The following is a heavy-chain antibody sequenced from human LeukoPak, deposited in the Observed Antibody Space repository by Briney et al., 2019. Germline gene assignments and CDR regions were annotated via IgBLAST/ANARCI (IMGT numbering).Heavy chain of an antibody. D-gene: IGHD4-17*01. Sequence: GGSLRLSCAASGFTFSSYAMSWVRQAPGKGLEWVSAISGSGGSTYYADSVKGRFTISRDNSKNTLYLQMNSLRAEDTAVYYCALIDDYGDYGGYWGQGTLVTVSS. V-gene: IGHV3-23*01. CDR2: ISGSGGST. J-gene: IGHJ4*02. CDR1: GFTFSSYA. CDR3: ALIDDYGDYGGY.